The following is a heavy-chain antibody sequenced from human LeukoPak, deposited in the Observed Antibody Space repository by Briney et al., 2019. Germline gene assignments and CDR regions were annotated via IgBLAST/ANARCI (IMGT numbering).Heavy chain of an antibody. CDR3: AMGQDDSSGYYTYYYGMDV. J-gene: IGHJ6*02. CDR2: ISGSGGST. CDR1: GFSFSSSA. Sequence: GGSLRLSCAASGFSFSSSAMTWVRQAPGKGLEWVSGISGSGGSTYDADSVKGRLTISRDNSKNTLDLQMNSLRVEDTAVYYCAMGQDDSSGYYTYYYGMDVWGQGTTVTVSS. D-gene: IGHD3-22*01. V-gene: IGHV3-23*01.